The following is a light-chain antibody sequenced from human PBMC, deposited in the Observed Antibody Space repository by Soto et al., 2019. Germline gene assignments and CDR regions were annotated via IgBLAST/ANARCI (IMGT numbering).Light chain of an antibody. CDR2: SNS. CDR3: ATWDDSRSGPV. J-gene: IGLJ2*01. Sequence: QSVLTQPPSASGAPGQGVTISCSGTSSNIGSTTVNWYQQVPGTAPKLLIHSNSQRPSGVPDRFSGSRSGTSASLAISGLQSDDEADYYCATWDDSRSGPVFGGGTKVTVL. V-gene: IGLV1-44*01. CDR1: SSNIGSTT.